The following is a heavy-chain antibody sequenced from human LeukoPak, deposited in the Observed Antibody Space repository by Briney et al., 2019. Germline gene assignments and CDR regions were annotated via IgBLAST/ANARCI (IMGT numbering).Heavy chain of an antibody. V-gene: IGHV3-23*01. CDR2: ISGSGGST. J-gene: IGHJ4*02. Sequence: GGPLRLSCGASGFNFHSYAIIGVRQAPAKGMEWVSLISGSGGSTYYADYVKGRFTISRDNYKNTLYLKMNSLRAEDTAVYYCAKESGHFDYWGQGTLVTVSS. CDR3: AKESGHFDY. CDR1: GFNFHSYA.